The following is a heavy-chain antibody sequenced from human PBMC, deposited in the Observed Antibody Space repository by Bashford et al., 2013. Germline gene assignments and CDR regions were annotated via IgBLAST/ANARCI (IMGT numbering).Heavy chain of an antibody. D-gene: IGHD4-17*01. CDR2: IYYSGST. V-gene: IGHV4-30-4*01. J-gene: IGHJ6*02. CDR3: ARDQFVASDYGDYYYYYGMDV. Sequence: SETLSLTCTVSGGSVSSYYWSWIRQPPGKGLEWIGYIYYSGSTYYNPSLKSRVTISVDTSKNQFSLKLSSVTAADTAVYYCARDQFVASDYGDYYYYYGMDVWGQGTTVTVSS. CDR1: GGSVSSYY.